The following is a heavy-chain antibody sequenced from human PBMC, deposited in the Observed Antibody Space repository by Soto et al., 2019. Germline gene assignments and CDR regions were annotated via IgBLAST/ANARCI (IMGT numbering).Heavy chain of an antibody. D-gene: IGHD2-15*01. CDR2: VYPRDSDT. CDR1: GYIFIDYW. CDR3: ARPPLPGYSIHFYS. J-gene: IGHJ4*02. V-gene: IGHV5-51*01. Sequence: PGESLKISCKASGYIFIDYWIGWVRQMPGKGLEWMGIVYPRDSDTRYSPSFQGQVTISADRSTGTAFLQWRSLKASDTALYYCARPPLPGYSIHFYSWGQGTLVTVS.